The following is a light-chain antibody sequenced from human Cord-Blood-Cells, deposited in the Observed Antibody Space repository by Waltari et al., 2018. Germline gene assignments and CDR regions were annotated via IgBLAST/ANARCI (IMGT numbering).Light chain of an antibody. Sequence: QSALTQPASVSGSPGQSIPISCTGTSSDVGGYNHVSWYQQHPGKAPKLMIYDVSNRPSGVSNRFSGSKSGNTASLTISGLQAEDEADYYCSSYTSSSTFVVFGGGTKLTVL. CDR1: SSDVGGYNH. J-gene: IGLJ2*01. CDR3: SSYTSSSTFVV. V-gene: IGLV2-14*01. CDR2: DVS.